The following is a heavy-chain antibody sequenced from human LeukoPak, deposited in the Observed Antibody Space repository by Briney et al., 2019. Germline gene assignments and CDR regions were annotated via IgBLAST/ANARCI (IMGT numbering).Heavy chain of an antibody. CDR2: INHSGST. Sequence: PSETLSLTCAVYGGSFSGYYWSWIRQPPGKGLEWIGEINHSGSTNYNPSLKSRVTISVDTSKNQFSLKLSSVTAADTAVYYCARFDSGYPFDYWGQGTLVTVSS. CDR3: ARFDSGYPFDY. D-gene: IGHD5-12*01. J-gene: IGHJ4*02. CDR1: GGSFSGYY. V-gene: IGHV4-34*01.